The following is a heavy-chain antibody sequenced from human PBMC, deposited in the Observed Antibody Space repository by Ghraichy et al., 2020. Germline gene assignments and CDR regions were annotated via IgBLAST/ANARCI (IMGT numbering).Heavy chain of an antibody. CDR2: ISSSSSTI. V-gene: IGHV3-48*01. D-gene: IGHD1-14*01. Sequence: GGSLRLSCAASGFTFSTYSMHWVRQAPGKGLEWVSYISSSSSTIYNADSVKGRFTISRDNAKYSLYLQMDSLRAEDTAVYYCAREVNTSGITIQLVGVTYYFDHWGQGTLVTVSS. J-gene: IGHJ4*02. CDR1: GFTFSTYS. CDR3: AREVNTSGITIQLVGVTYYFDH.